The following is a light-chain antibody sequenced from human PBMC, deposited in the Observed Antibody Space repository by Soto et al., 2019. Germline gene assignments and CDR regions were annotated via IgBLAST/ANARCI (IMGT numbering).Light chain of an antibody. Sequence: QAVLTQSPSASASLGASVKLTCTLSSGHSSYAIAWHQQQPEKGPRYLMKLNSDGSHSKGDGIPDRFSGSSSGAERYLTISGLQSEDEADYYCQTWCTGILVFGGGTKVTVL. CDR2: LNSDGSH. CDR1: SGHSSYA. CDR3: QTWCTGILV. J-gene: IGLJ2*01. V-gene: IGLV4-69*01.